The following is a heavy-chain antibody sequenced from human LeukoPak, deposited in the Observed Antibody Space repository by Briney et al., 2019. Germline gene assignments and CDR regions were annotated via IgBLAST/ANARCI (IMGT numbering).Heavy chain of an antibody. CDR2: ISYDGSNK. V-gene: IGHV3-30*04. J-gene: IGHJ4*02. CDR1: GFTFSSYA. D-gene: IGHD2-21*02. CDR3: ARDLHIVVVTALDY. Sequence: GGSLRLSCAASGFTFSSYAMHWVRQAPGKGLEWVAVISYDGSNKYYADSVEGRFTISRDNSKNTLYLQMNSLRAEDTAVYYCARDLHIVVVTALDYWGQGTLVTVSS.